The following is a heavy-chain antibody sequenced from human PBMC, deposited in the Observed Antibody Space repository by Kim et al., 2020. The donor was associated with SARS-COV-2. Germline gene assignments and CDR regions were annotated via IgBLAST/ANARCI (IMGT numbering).Heavy chain of an antibody. CDR2: ISGTGVHT. CDR1: GITFSDYY. V-gene: IGHV3-11*03. J-gene: IGHJ2*01. Sequence: GGSLRLSCAASGITFSDYYMTWIRQAPGKGLEWISYISGTGVHTNYADSVKCRFTISIDTAKNSVFLQMKSLRAEDTAVYYCARRGHYDNFHFWGRGTLV. CDR3: ARRGHYDNFHF. D-gene: IGHD3-22*01.